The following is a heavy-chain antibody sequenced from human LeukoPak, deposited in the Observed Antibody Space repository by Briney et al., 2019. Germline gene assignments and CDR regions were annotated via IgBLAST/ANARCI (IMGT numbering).Heavy chain of an antibody. Sequence: SVKVSFKASGGAFSSYGISLVRQAPGQGLEWMGGIIPIFGTANYAQKFQGRVTITTDESTSTAYMELSSLRSEDTAVYYCARGGCSSTSCYTEPLSWFDPWGQGTLVTVSS. D-gene: IGHD2-2*02. J-gene: IGHJ5*02. V-gene: IGHV1-69*05. CDR1: GGAFSSYG. CDR2: IIPIFGTA. CDR3: ARGGCSSTSCYTEPLSWFDP.